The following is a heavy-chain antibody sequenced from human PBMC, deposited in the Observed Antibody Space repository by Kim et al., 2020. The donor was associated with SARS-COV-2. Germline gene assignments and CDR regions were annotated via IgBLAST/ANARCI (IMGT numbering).Heavy chain of an antibody. V-gene: IGHV4-4*07. J-gene: IGHJ4*02. Sequence: GRIYPSGRTNYNPSLQSRVTMSVDMSKNQFSLKLSSVTAADTAVYYCASALGHWGQGTLVTVSS. CDR3: ASALGH. CDR2: IYPSGRT. D-gene: IGHD3-16*02.